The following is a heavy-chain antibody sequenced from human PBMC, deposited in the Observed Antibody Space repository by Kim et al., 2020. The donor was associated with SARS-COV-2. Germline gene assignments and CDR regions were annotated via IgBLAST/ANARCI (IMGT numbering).Heavy chain of an antibody. CDR1: GYTFSSYT. CDR3: ARDLWGSSSWSYNWFDP. CDR2: IIPILGIA. J-gene: IGHJ5*02. D-gene: IGHD6-13*01. Sequence: SVKVSCKASGYTFSSYTISWVRQAPGQGLEWMGRIIPILGIANYAQKFQGRVTITADKSTSTAYMELSSLRSEDTAVYYCARDLWGSSSWSYNWFDPWGEGTLVTVSS. V-gene: IGHV1-69*04.